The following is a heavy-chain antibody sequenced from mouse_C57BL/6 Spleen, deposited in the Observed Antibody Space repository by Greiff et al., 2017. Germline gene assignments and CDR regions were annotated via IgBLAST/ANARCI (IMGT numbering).Heavy chain of an antibody. V-gene: IGHV1-55*01. D-gene: IGHD1-1*01. CDR3: ARCIYYYGSGYFDV. Sequence: VQLQQPGAELVKPGASVKMSCKASGYTFTSYWITWVKQRPGQGLEWIGDIYPGSGSTNYNEKFKSKATLTVDTSSSTAYMQLRSLTSEDSAVYYCARCIYYYGSGYFDVWGTGTTVTVSS. CDR2: IYPGSGST. J-gene: IGHJ1*03. CDR1: GYTFTSYW.